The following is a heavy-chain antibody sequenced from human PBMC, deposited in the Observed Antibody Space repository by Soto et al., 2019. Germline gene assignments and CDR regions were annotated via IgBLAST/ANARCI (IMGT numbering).Heavy chain of an antibody. CDR3: ARGRVDRDVFSLIHYYYGMDV. CDR1: GGTFSSYA. V-gene: IGHV1-69*06. Sequence: SVKVSCKASGGTFSSYAISWVRQAPGQGLEWMGGIIPIFGTANYAQKFQGRVTITADKSTSTAYMELSSLRSEDTAVYYCARGRVDRDVFSLIHYYYGMDVWGQGTTVTVYS. J-gene: IGHJ6*02. D-gene: IGHD3-22*01. CDR2: IIPIFGTA.